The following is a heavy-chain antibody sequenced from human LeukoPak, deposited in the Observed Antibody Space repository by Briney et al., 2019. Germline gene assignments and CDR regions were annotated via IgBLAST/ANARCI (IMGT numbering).Heavy chain of an antibody. V-gene: IGHV4-30-4*01. Sequence: SQTLSLTCTVSGGSISSGDYYWSWIRQPPGKGLEWIGYIYYSGSTYYNPSLKSRVTISVDTSKNQFSLKLSSVTAADTAVYYCARAESRGYYGSGSYYRHYYGMDVWGQGTTVTVSS. CDR2: IYYSGST. J-gene: IGHJ6*02. D-gene: IGHD3-10*01. CDR3: ARAESRGYYGSGSYYRHYYGMDV. CDR1: GGSISSGDYY.